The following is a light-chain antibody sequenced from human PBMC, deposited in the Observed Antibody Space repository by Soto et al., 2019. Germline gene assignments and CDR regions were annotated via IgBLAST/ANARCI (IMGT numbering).Light chain of an antibody. CDR1: QSISVW. CDR2: KAS. Sequence: IEVTQARSTMSASVGDRVTITCRASQSISVWLAWYQQKAGKAPNLLIYKASRLESGVPSRFSGSGSETEFTLTISGLQPGDSATYYCQQYNSYSPTFGQGTKV. V-gene: IGKV1-5*03. CDR3: QQYNSYSPT. J-gene: IGKJ1*01.